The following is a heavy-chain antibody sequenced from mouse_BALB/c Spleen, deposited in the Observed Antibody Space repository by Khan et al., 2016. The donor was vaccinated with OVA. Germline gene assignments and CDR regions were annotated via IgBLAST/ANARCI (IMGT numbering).Heavy chain of an antibody. J-gene: IGHJ4*01. V-gene: IGHV3-2*02. Sequence: VQLQQSGPGLLKPSQSLSLTCTVTGYSITSDYAWNWIRQFPGNKLEWMGYISSTGSTSYNPSLKSRISFTRDTSKNQFFLQLKSVTTEDTATYYCARSLYYSYGYALDCWGRGTSVTVSS. CDR3: ARSLYYSYGYALDC. D-gene: IGHD2-14*01. CDR2: ISSTGST. CDR1: GYSITSDYA.